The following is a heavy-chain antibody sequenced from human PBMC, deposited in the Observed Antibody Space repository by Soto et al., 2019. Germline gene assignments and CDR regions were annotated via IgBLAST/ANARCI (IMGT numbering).Heavy chain of an antibody. CDR2: ISGSGGST. CDR1: GFTFSSYA. V-gene: IGHV3-23*01. Sequence: GGSLRLSCAASGFTFSSYAMSWVRQAPGKGLEWVSAISGSGGSTYYADSVKGRFTISRDNSKNTLHLQMNSLRAEDTAGYYCAKDPYSSSWGYYYGMDVWGQGTTVTVSS. CDR3: AKDPYSSSWGYYYGMDV. J-gene: IGHJ6*02. D-gene: IGHD6-13*01.